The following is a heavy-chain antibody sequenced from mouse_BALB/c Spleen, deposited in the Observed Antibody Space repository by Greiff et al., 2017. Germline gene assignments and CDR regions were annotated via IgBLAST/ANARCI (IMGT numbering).Heavy chain of an antibody. CDR3: APYGSSYGFAY. Sequence: EVQLQQSGPEPVKPGASVKMSCKASGYTFTSHVLHRVKQKPGQGREWIGYINPYNDGTKYNEKFKGKATLTADKSSSTAYMELSSLTSEDSAVYSCAPYGSSYGFAYGGQGTLVTVSA. J-gene: IGHJ3*01. D-gene: IGHD1-1*01. V-gene: IGHV1-14*01. CDR2: INPYNDGT. CDR1: GYTFTSHV.